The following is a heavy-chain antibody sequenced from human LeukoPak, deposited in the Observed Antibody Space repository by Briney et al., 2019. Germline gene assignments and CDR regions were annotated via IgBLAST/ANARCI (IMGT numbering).Heavy chain of an antibody. V-gene: IGHV3-30*03. D-gene: IGHD3-10*01. CDR1: GFTFSSYG. Sequence: GGSLRLSCAASGFTFSSYGMHWVRQAPGKGLEWVAVISYDGSNKYYTDSAKGRFTISRDNSKNTLYLQMDSLRAEDTAVYYCARVGYYASGPFSYFDYWGQGTLVTVSS. J-gene: IGHJ4*02. CDR2: ISYDGSNK. CDR3: ARVGYYASGPFSYFDY.